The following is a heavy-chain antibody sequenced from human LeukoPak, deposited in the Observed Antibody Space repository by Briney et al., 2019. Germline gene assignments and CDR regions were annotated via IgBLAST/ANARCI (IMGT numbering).Heavy chain of an antibody. J-gene: IGHJ6*02. D-gene: IGHD6-13*01. CDR3: ARGIAAALGMDV. Sequence: SETLSLTCTVSGVSISSSSYCWGWTRQPPGKGLEWIGSIYYSGSTYYNPSLKSRVTISVDTSKNQFSLILSSVTAADTAVCYCARGIAAALGMDVWGQGTTVTVSS. CDR1: GVSISSSSYC. V-gene: IGHV4-39*01. CDR2: IYYSGST.